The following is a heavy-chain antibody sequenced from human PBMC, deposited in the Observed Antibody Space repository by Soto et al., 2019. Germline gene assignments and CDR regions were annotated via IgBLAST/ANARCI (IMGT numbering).Heavy chain of an antibody. D-gene: IGHD6-19*01. J-gene: IGHJ4*02. V-gene: IGHV3-23*01. CDR1: GFTFTTYA. CDR2: ISGSGAGT. CDR3: AKEALTVAGNNFDS. Sequence: LLASGGGLVQPGGSLRLSCAASGFTFTTYAMGWVRQAPGKGLEWVSSISGSGAGTFYADSVKGRFTISRDNAKKMVYLQMNGLRADDTALYYCAKEALTVAGNNFDSWGQGTLVTVSS.